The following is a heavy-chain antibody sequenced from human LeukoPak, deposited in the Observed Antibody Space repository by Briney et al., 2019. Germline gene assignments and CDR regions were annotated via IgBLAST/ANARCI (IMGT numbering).Heavy chain of an antibody. D-gene: IGHD4-17*01. J-gene: IGHJ6*02. V-gene: IGHV3-23*01. CDR3: AKEMTTVTYYYYYGMDV. CDR2: ISGSGGST. CDR1: GFTFSSYA. Sequence: PGGSLRLSCAASGFTFSSYAMSWVRQAPGKGLEWVSAISGSGGSTYYADSVKGRFTISRDNSKSTLYLQMNSLRAEDTAVYYCAKEMTTVTYYYYYGMDVWGQGTTVTVSS.